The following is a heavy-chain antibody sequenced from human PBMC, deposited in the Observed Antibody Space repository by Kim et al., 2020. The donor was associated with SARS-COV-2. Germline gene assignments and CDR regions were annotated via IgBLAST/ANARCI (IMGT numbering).Heavy chain of an antibody. D-gene: IGHD2-21*01. J-gene: IGHJ4*01. CDR2: ISGSGNYI. CDR3: AKDLPLEMIGPFYFD. V-gene: IGHV3-23*01. CDR1: GFTFSRYA. Sequence: GGSLRLSCTASGFTFSRYAMNWVRQAPGKGLEWVSGISGSGNYIYYGDSMEGRFTISRDNSKNTLYLHMDSLRAEDTALYYCAKDLPLEMIGPFYFD.